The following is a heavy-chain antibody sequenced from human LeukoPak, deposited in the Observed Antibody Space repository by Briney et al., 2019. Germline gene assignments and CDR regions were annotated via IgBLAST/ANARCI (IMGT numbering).Heavy chain of an antibody. V-gene: IGHV4-59*01. D-gene: IGHD6-13*01. CDR2: IYYSGST. J-gene: IGHJ3*02. CDR3: ARAPPGQQLAYDALDI. CDR1: GGSISSYY. Sequence: KPSETLSLTCTVSGGSISSYYWSWIRQPPGKGLEWIGYIYYSGSTNYNPSLKSRVTISVDTSKNQFSLKLSSVTAADTAVYYCARAPPGQQLAYDALDIWGQGTMVTVSS.